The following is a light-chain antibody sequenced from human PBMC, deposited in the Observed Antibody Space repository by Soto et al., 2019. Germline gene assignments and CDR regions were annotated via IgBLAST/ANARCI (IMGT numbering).Light chain of an antibody. Sequence: QAVVTQSSSASASLGSSVKLTCTLTSGHSTYTITWHQQQPGKAPRYLMNLEGSGTYNKGSGVPARFSGSSSGPDRYLTISNLQFEDEADYYCETWESNTVVFGGGTKLTVL. CDR2: LEGSGTY. CDR3: ETWESNTVV. CDR1: SGHSTYT. J-gene: IGLJ2*01. V-gene: IGLV4-60*02.